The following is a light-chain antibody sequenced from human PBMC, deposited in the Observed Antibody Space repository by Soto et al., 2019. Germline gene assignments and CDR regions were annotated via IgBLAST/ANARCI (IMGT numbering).Light chain of an antibody. J-gene: IGLJ1*01. V-gene: IGLV2-8*01. CDR2: EVN. CDR1: SSDVGGCRF. CDR3: SSCAGSNNPYV. Sequence: QSALTEPPSASGSPGQSVTISCTGTSSDVGGCRFVSWYQQFPGKAPQLIIYEVNKRPSGVPDRFSGSKSGNTASLTISGLQAEDEADYYCSSCAGSNNPYVFGTGTKVTVL.